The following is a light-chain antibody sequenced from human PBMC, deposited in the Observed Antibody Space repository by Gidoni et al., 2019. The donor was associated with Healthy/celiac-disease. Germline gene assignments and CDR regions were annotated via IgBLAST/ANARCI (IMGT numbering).Light chain of an antibody. CDR2: DDR. J-gene: IGLJ3*02. V-gene: IGLV3-21*03. CDR1: NIGSKS. CDR3: QVWDSSSDHRV. Sequence: SYVLTHPPSVSVAPGKTARITCGGNNIGSKSVHWYQQKPGQAPVLVVYDDRDRPSGIPERFSGSNSGNTATLTISRVEAGDEADYYCQVWDSSSDHRVFGGGTKLTVL.